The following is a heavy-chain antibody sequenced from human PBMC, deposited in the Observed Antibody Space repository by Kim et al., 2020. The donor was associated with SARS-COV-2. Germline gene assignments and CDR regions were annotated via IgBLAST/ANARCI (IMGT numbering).Heavy chain of an antibody. CDR3: ARRMPNTSASGGAYCDL. V-gene: IGHV4-34*01. CDR1: GGSFSGFY. CDR2: INHSGRT. J-gene: IGHJ2*01. D-gene: IGHD3-10*01. Sequence: SETLSLTCAVYGGSFSGFYWSWIRQPPGRGLEWVGEINHSGRTNYNPSLMSRVTISVDTSKNQFSLKLTSVTAADTAVYYCARRMPNTSASGGAYCDLWG.